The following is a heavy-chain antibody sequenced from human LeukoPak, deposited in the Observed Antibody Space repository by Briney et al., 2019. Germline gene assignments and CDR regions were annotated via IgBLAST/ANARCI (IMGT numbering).Heavy chain of an antibody. CDR3: SRRFDC. CDR1: GFTFSDYS. J-gene: IGHJ4*02. CDR2: IDGSGDTI. Sequence: GGSLRLSCAASGFTFSDYSMNWVRQAPGKGLEWVSYIDGSGDTIYYADSVKGRFTISRDNAKNSLDLQMNSLRDEDTAVYYCSRRFDCWGQGTPVTVSS. V-gene: IGHV3-48*02.